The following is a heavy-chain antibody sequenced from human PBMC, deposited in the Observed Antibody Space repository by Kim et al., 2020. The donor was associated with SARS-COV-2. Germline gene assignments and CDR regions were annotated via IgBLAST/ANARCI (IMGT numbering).Heavy chain of an antibody. CDR2: INHSGST. J-gene: IGHJ4*01. D-gene: IGHD3-22*01. V-gene: IGHV4-34*01. CDR1: GGSFSGYY. Sequence: SETLSLTCAVYGGSFSGYYWSWIRQPPGKGLEWIGEINHSGSTNYNPSLKSRVTISVDTSKNQFSLKLSSVTAADTAVYYCARVRSITMIVVVTGPYYF. CDR3: ARVRSITMIVVVTGPYYF.